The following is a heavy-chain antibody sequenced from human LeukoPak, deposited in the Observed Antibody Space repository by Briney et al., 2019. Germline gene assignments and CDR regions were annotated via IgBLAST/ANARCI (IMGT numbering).Heavy chain of an antibody. Sequence: GRALRLSCGASGLTFSSYGMHWVRQAPGKGLEWVAFIWCDGSNKYYADSVKGRFTISRDNSKNTLYLQMNSLRAEDTAVYYCARENRRGSCYFCSEVRHFDYWGQGTLVTVSS. V-gene: IGHV3-33*01. CDR2: IWCDGSNK. CDR3: ARENRRGSCYFCSEVRHFDY. J-gene: IGHJ4*02. CDR1: GLTFSSYG. D-gene: IGHD2-2*01.